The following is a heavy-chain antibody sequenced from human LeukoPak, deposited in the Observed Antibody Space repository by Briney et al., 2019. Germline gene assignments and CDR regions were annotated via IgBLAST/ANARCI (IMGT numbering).Heavy chain of an antibody. Sequence: GASVTVSCKASGYTFTSYGISWVRQAPGQGLEWMGWISAYNGNTNYAQKLQGRVTMTTDTSTSTAYMELRSLRSDDTAVYYCARHGVGLWYYYGSGSYWSAFDIWGQGTMVTVSS. J-gene: IGHJ3*02. CDR3: ARHGVGLWYYYGSGSYWSAFDI. D-gene: IGHD3-10*01. CDR2: ISAYNGNT. V-gene: IGHV1-18*01. CDR1: GYTFTSYG.